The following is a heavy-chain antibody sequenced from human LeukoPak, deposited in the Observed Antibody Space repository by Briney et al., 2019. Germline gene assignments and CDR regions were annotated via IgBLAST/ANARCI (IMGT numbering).Heavy chain of an antibody. J-gene: IGHJ4*02. CDR3: ARGRYGSGSYHPEESFDY. V-gene: IGHV3-21*01. D-gene: IGHD3-10*01. CDR2: IRSSSSYI. CDR1: GFTFSTYN. Sequence: AGGSLRLSCAASGFTFSTYNMNWVRQAPGKGLEWVSSIRSSSSYIYYADSVKGRFTISRDNAKNSLYLQMNSLRAEDTAVYYCARGRYGSGSYHPEESFDYWGRGTLVTVSS.